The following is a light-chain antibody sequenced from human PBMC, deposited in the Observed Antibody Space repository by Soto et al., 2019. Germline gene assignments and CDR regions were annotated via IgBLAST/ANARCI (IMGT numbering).Light chain of an antibody. J-gene: IGKJ1*01. CDR2: RTS. CDR3: QQYDTSPRT. Sequence: PGERATLSCRTSQTVSSSYLAWYQQKPGQAPRLLIYRTSNRATGIPDRFSGSGSGTDFTLTISRLEPEDYAVYCCQQYDTSPRTFGQGTKVDIK. V-gene: IGKV3-20*01. CDR1: QTVSSSY.